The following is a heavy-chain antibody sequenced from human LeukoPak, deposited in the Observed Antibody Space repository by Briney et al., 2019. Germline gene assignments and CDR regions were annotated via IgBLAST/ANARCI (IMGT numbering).Heavy chain of an antibody. Sequence: ASVKVSRKASGYTFTGYYMHWVRQAPGQGLEWMGWINPNSGGTNYAQKFQGRVTMTRDTSISTAYMKLSRLRSDGTAVYYCARERIAYYGMDVWGQGTTVTVSS. CDR2: INPNSGGT. J-gene: IGHJ6*02. V-gene: IGHV1-2*02. CDR3: ARERIAYYGMDV. CDR1: GYTFTGYY. D-gene: IGHD6-6*01.